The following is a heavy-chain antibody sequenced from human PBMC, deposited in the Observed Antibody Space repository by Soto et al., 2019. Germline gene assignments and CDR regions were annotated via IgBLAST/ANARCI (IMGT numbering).Heavy chain of an antibody. Sequence: GGSLRLSCAASGFTFSSYAMSWVRQAPGKGLEWVSAISGNGGSTYYADSVKGRFTISRDNSKNTLYLQMNSLRAEDTAVYYCAKGYCANGVCYPDYWGQGTLVTVSS. CDR2: ISGNGGST. J-gene: IGHJ4*02. CDR3: AKGYCANGVCYPDY. D-gene: IGHD2-8*01. CDR1: GFTFSSYA. V-gene: IGHV3-23*01.